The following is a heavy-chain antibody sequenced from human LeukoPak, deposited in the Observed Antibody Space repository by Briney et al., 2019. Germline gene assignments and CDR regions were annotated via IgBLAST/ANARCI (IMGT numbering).Heavy chain of an antibody. CDR3: ARDGIQSGYALYSFDY. J-gene: IGHJ4*02. Sequence: ASVKVSCKASGYTFTSYYMHWVRQAPGQGLEWMGIINPSGGSTNYAQKFQGRVTMTRDTSTSTVYMELSSLRSEDTAVYYCARDGIQSGYALYSFDYWGQGTLVTVSS. D-gene: IGHD5-12*01. CDR1: GYTFTSYY. V-gene: IGHV1-46*01. CDR2: INPSGGST.